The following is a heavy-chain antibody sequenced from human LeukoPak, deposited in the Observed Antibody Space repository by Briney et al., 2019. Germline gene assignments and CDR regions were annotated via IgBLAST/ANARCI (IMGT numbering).Heavy chain of an antibody. Sequence: SETLSLTCTVSGGSISSSNYYWGWIRQSPRKGLEWIGSIYYSGSTYYNPSLKSRVTISVDTSKNQFSLKVRSGNAADTAVYFCARVAVAATWADAFDIWGQGTIVSVSS. CDR3: ARVAVAATWADAFDI. V-gene: IGHV4-39*02. J-gene: IGHJ3*02. CDR2: IYYSGST. CDR1: GGSISSSNYY. D-gene: IGHD6-19*01.